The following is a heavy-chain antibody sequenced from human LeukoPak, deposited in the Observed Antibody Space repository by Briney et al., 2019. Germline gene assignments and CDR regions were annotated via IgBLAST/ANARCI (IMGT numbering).Heavy chain of an antibody. J-gene: IGHJ4*02. Sequence: ASVKVSCKASGYTFTNHHVHWVRQAPGQGLEWMGIIKPSGGSTTYAQKFQGRVTTTRDTSTSTVYMELSSLRSDDTAVYYCARVWVDSGGWYNFDYWGQGTLVTVSS. D-gene: IGHD6-19*01. CDR3: ARVWVDSGGWYNFDY. CDR1: GYTFTNHH. CDR2: IKPSGGST. V-gene: IGHV1-46*01.